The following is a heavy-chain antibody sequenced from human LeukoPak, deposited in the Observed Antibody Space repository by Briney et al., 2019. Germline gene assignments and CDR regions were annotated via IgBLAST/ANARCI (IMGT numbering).Heavy chain of an antibody. Sequence: GGSLRLPCAASELTFSSYSMDWVRQAPVKGLEWVSSISSSSSYIYYADSVKGRFTISRDNAKNSLYLQMNSLRAEDTAVYYCAKFIAAPFYFDYWGQGTLVTVSS. CDR3: AKFIAAPFYFDY. D-gene: IGHD6-13*01. CDR1: ELTFSSYS. CDR2: ISSSSSYI. J-gene: IGHJ4*02. V-gene: IGHV3-21*01.